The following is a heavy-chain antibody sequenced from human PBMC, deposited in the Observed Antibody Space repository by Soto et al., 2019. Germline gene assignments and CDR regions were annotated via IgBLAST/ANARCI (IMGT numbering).Heavy chain of an antibody. CDR2: IKSNGDGGTT. V-gene: IGHV3-15*07. CDR3: TTDWGQIGAAGKGGLCFDY. J-gene: IGHJ4*02. Sequence: GGSLRLSCAASGLTFNKAWMNWVRQAPGKGLEWVGRIKSNGDGGTTDYAAPVKGRFTISRDDSKDTLYLQMNSLKNEDTAVFFCTTDWGQIGAAGKGGLCFDYWGQGTVVTVSS. CDR1: GLTFNKAW. D-gene: IGHD6-13*01.